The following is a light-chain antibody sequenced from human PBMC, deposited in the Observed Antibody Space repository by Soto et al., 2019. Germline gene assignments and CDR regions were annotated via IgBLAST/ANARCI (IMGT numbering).Light chain of an antibody. CDR1: SSDVGGYNY. CDR3: SSYTTTSTLVV. Sequence: QSALTQPASVSGSPGQSITISCTGTSSDVGGYNYVSWYQQHPGKVPKLIIYDVSNRPSGVSNRFSGSKSGITASLTISGLQAEDEADYYCSSYTTTSTLVVFGGGTKLPV. CDR2: DVS. J-gene: IGLJ2*01. V-gene: IGLV2-14*01.